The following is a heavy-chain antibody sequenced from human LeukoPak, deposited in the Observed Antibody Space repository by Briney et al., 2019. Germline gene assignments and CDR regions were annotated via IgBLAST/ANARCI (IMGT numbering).Heavy chain of an antibody. CDR2: IYSGGDT. D-gene: IGHD4-11*01. V-gene: IGHV3-53*05. CDR1: GFTVSSNH. J-gene: IGHJ4*02. CDR3: AKDTLQWYFDY. Sequence: PGGSLRLSCAASGFTVSSNHMSWVRQAPGKGLEWVSVIYSGGDTYYADSVKGRFTISRDNSKNTLYLQMNSLRAEDTAVYYCAKDTLQWYFDYWGQGTLVTVSS.